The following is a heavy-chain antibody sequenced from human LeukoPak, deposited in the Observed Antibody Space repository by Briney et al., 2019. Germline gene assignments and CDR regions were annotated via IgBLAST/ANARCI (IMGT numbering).Heavy chain of an antibody. CDR3: ARVPPQWLPNRDAFDI. J-gene: IGHJ3*02. CDR1: GFTFSSYA. Sequence: GGSLRLSCAASGFTFSSYAMSWVRQAPGKGLEWVSGISGSGGSTYYADSVKGRFAISRDNAKNSLYLQMNSLRAEDTAVYYCARVPPQWLPNRDAFDIWGQGTMVTVSS. CDR2: ISGSGGST. D-gene: IGHD6-19*01. V-gene: IGHV3-23*01.